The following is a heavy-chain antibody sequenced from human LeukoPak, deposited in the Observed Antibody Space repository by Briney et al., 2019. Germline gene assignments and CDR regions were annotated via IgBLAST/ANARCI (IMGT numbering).Heavy chain of an antibody. CDR1: GGSISSYY. CDR2: IYYSGST. V-gene: IGHV4-59*01. Sequence: SETLSLTCTVSGGSISSYYWSWIRQPPGKGLECIGYIYYSGSTNYNPSLKSRVTISVDTSKNQFSLKLSSVTAADTAVYYCAREKYGMDAWGQGTTVTVSS. CDR3: AREKYGMDA. J-gene: IGHJ6*02.